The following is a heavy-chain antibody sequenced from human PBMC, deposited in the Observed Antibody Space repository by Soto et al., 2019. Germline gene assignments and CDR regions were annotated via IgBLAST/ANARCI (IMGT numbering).Heavy chain of an antibody. CDR2: IQQTGSEK. D-gene: IGHD3-3*01. J-gene: IGHJ4*02. CDR1: GFTFSSYW. V-gene: IGHV3-7*04. CDR3: ARVSGGGTIAGPLFY. Sequence: EVQLVESGGGLVQPGGSLRLSCAASGFTFSSYWMTWVRRAPGKGLEWVANIQQTGSEKYSVDSVKGRFTISRDNARNSLYLQMKSLRAEDTAVFYCARVSGGGTIAGPLFYWGQGTPVPLSS.